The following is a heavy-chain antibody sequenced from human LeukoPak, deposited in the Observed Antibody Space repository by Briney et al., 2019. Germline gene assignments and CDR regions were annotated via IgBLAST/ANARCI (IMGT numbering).Heavy chain of an antibody. V-gene: IGHV4-34*01. CDR3: ARRHSSGWFAHAFDI. Sequence: SETLSLTCAVYGGSFSGYYWSWSREPPGKGLEWIEEINHSGSTNYNPSLKSRVTISVDTSKNQFSLKLSSVTAADTAVYYCARRHSSGWFAHAFDIWGQGTMVTVSS. CDR2: INHSGST. D-gene: IGHD6-19*01. CDR1: GGSFSGYY. J-gene: IGHJ3*02.